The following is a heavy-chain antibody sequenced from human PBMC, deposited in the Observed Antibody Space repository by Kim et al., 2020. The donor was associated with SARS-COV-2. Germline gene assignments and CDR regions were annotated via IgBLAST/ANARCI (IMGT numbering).Heavy chain of an antibody. V-gene: IGHV3-33*01. CDR1: GFTFSSYG. Sequence: GGSLRLSCAASGFTFSSYGMHWVRQAPGKGLEWVAVIWYDGSNKYYADSVKGRFTISRDNSKNTLYLQMNSLRAEDTAVYYCASNYDILTGYYISDYYYGMDVWGQGTPVTVSS. CDR2: IWYDGSNK. J-gene: IGHJ6*02. D-gene: IGHD3-9*01. CDR3: ASNYDILTGYYISDYYYGMDV.